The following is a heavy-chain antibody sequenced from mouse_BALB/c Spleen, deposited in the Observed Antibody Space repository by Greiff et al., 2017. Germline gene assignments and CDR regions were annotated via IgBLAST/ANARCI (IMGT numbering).Heavy chain of an antibody. V-gene: IGHV5-4*02. CDR1: GFTFSDYY. J-gene: IGHJ2*01. D-gene: IGHD2-1*01. CDR3: ARDLGGKDY. Sequence: EVQLVESGGGLVKPGGSLKLSCAASGFTFSDYYMYWVRQTPEKRLEWVATISDGGSYTYYPDSVKGRFTISRDNAKNNLYLQMSSLKSEDTAMYYCARDLGGKDYWGQGTTLTVSS. CDR2: ISDGGSYT.